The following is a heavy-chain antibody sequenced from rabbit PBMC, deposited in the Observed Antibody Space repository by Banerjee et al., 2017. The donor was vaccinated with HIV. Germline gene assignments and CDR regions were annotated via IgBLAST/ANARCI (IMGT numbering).Heavy chain of an antibody. J-gene: IGHJ3*01. V-gene: IGHV1S45*01. CDR1: GIDFSSTYY. Sequence: QQQLEESGGGLVKPEGSLTLSCKASGIDFSSTYYMCWVRQAPGKGLEWIGYIDPVFGSTYYASWVNGRFTISKASSTTVTLQMTSLTAADTATYFCAREGVNIGGGYLWGQGTLVTVS. CDR3: AREGVNIGGGYL. D-gene: IGHD2-1*01. CDR2: IDPVFGST.